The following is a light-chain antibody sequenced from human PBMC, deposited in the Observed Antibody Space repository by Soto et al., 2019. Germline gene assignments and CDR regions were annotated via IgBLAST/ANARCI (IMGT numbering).Light chain of an antibody. J-gene: IGKJ4*01. CDR1: QSVATY. CDR3: QQDSSTPPT. CDR2: AAS. Sequence: DIQMTQSPSSLSASVGDRVTITCRTSQSVATYLNWYQQESWKAPKLLIYAASRLQSGVPSRFSGSGSGTDFTLTISGLQPEDSATYFCQQDSSTPPTFGGGTKVEIK. V-gene: IGKV1-39*01.